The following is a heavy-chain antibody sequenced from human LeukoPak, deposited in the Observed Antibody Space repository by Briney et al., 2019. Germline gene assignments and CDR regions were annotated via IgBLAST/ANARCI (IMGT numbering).Heavy chain of an antibody. CDR1: GGSISSYY. Sequence: SETLSLTCTVSGGSISSYYWSWIRQPPGKGLEWIGSIYHSGSTYYNPSLKSRVTISVDTSKNQFSLKLSSVTAADTAVYYCARQDTVFDYWGQGTLVTVSS. V-gene: IGHV4-59*05. CDR3: ARQDTVFDY. J-gene: IGHJ4*02. CDR2: IYHSGST. D-gene: IGHD5-18*01.